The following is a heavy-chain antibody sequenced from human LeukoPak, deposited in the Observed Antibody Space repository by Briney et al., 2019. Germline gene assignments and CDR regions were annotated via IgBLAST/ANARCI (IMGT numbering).Heavy chain of an antibody. Sequence: GGSLRLSCAASGFTFSSYAMHWVRQAPGKGLEWVAVISYDGSNKYYADSVKGRFTISRDNSNNTLYLQMNSLSAEDTAVYFCAKHRSLGNFDHWGQGLLVIVSS. V-gene: IGHV3-30-3*01. CDR2: ISYDGSNK. CDR3: AKHRSLGNFDH. CDR1: GFTFSSYA. J-gene: IGHJ4*02. D-gene: IGHD2-21*01.